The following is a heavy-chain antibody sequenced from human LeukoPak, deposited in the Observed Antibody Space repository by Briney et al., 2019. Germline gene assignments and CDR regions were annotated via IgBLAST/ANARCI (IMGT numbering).Heavy chain of an antibody. D-gene: IGHD2-2*01. CDR3: AKDLLYSSSTSCYAPLDY. V-gene: IGHV3-43*02. J-gene: IGHJ4*02. CDR1: GFTFDDYA. CDR2: ISGDGGST. Sequence: TGGSLRLSCAASGFTFDDYAMHWVRQAPGKGLEWVSLISGDGGSTYYADSVKGRFTISRDNSKNSLYLQMNSLRTEDTALYYCAKDLLYSSSTSCYAPLDYWGQGTLVTVSS.